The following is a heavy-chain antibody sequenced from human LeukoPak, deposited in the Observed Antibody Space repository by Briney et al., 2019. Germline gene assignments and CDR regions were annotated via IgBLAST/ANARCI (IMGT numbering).Heavy chain of an antibody. CDR1: GFTVSSNY. V-gene: IGHV3-66*01. J-gene: IGHJ3*02. CDR2: IYSGGST. CDR3: ARDEAVVGATSDAFDI. Sequence: GGSLRLSCAASGFTVSSNYMSWVRQAPGKGLEWVSVIYSGGSTYYADSVKGRFTISRDNSKNTLYLQMNSLRAEDTAVYYCARDEAVVGATSDAFDIWGQGTMVTVSS. D-gene: IGHD1-26*01.